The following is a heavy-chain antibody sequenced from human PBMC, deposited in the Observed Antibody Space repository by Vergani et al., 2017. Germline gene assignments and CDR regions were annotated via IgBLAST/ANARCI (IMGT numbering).Heavy chain of an antibody. CDR2: ISYDGTEK. CDR1: GFSFGNYA. Sequence: QVKLEESGVGVVQPGRSLILSCAASGFSFGNYAMHWVRQAPGKGLEWVGVISYDGTEKKYADSVNGRFTISRDNSKKMMSLQMNSLRVEDTAVYYCARGGKGIIMVVPSTHLWGQGTQVSVS. J-gene: IGHJ4*02. D-gene: IGHD2-15*01. CDR3: ARGGKGIIMVVPSTHL. V-gene: IGHV3-30-3*01.